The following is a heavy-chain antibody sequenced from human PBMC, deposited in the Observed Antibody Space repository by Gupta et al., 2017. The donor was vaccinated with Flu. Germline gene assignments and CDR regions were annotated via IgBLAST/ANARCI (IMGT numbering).Heavy chain of an antibody. V-gene: IGHV4-39*01. CDR3: GRAPDS. CDR1: GGSISSGTYY. Sequence: QLQLQDSGQGLVKPSETLSLTCTFSGGSISSGTYYWGWIRQPPGKGREWIGSNYANGKIYYSPSLKSRVTISVDTSKNQFSLRLTSVTAADTAVYYCGRAPDSWGQGTLVIVS. J-gene: IGHJ4*02. CDR2: NYANGKI.